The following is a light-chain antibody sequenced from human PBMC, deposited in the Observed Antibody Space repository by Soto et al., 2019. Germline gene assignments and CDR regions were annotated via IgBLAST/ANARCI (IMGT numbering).Light chain of an antibody. CDR2: AAS. Sequence: DIQMTQSPSSLSASVGDRVTITCRASQGISNYLAWYQQKPGKVPKLLIYAASTLQSGVPSRFSGSGSGTDFTLTSSSLQPEYVATYYCQKYNSAPRTFGQGTKVEIK. CDR3: QKYNSAPRT. J-gene: IGKJ1*01. CDR1: QGISNY. V-gene: IGKV1-27*01.